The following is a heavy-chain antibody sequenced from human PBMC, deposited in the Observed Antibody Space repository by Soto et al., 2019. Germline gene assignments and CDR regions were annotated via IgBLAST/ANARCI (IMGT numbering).Heavy chain of an antibody. V-gene: IGHV4-34*01. CDR2: INHSGST. J-gene: IGHJ4*02. CDR3: ARDEEYYDFWSGYKRRRVALDC. CDR1: GGSFSGYY. D-gene: IGHD3-3*01. Sequence: PSETLSLTCAVYGGSFSGYYWSWIGQRPGKGLEWIGEINHSGSTNYNPSLKSRVTISVDTSKNQFSLKLSSVTAADTAVYYCARDEEYYDFWSGYKRRRVALDCWGQGTLVTVSS.